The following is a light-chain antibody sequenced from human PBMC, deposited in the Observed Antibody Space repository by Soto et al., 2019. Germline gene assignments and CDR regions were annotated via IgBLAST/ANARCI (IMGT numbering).Light chain of an antibody. CDR2: DAS. J-gene: IGKJ5*01. CDR3: QQYDNLPIT. V-gene: IGKV1-33*01. Sequence: QMHPSPSPLSSAVGDRVPITCQASQDISNYLNWYQQKPGKAPKLLIYDASNLETGVPSRFSGSGSGTDFTFTISSLQPEDIATYYCQQYDNLPITFGQRTRLEIK. CDR1: QDISNY.